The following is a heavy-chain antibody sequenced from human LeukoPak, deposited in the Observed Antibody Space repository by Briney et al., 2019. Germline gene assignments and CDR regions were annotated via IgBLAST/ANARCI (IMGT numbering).Heavy chain of an antibody. D-gene: IGHD3-3*01. CDR3: ARDNAYYDFWSGSYYYYYGMVV. Sequence: GGSLRLSCAASGFTFSSYSMNWVRQAPGKGLEWVSYISSSSSTIYYADSVKGRFTISRDNAKNSLYLQMNSLRDEDTAVYYCARDNAYYDFWSGSYYYYYGMVVWGQGTTVTVSS. CDR1: GFTFSSYS. CDR2: ISSSSSTI. J-gene: IGHJ6*02. V-gene: IGHV3-48*02.